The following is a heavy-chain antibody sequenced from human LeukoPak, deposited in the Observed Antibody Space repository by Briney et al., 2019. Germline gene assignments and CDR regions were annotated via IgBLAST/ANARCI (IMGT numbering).Heavy chain of an antibody. D-gene: IGHD3-22*01. CDR3: ARDVYRRYYDSSGGYNWFDP. V-gene: IGHV3-74*01. J-gene: IGHJ5*02. CDR2: INSDGSST. Sequence: GGSLRLSCAASGFTFSSYWMHWVRQAPGKGLVWVSRINSDGSSTSYADSVKGRFTISRDNAKNTLYLQMNSLRAEDTAVYYCARDVYRRYYDSSGGYNWFDPWGQGTLVTVSS. CDR1: GFTFSSYW.